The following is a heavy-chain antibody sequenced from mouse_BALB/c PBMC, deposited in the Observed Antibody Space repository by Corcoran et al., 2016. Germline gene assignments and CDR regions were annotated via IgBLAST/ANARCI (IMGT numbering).Heavy chain of an antibody. Sequence: EVQLQQFGAELVKPGASVKLSCTASGFNIKDTYMHWVKQRPEQGLEWIGRIDPANGNTKYDPKFQGKATITADTSSNTAYLQLSSLTSEDTAVYYCARGGDDGRFDYWGQGTTLTVSS. CDR2: IDPANGNT. D-gene: IGHD2-12*01. CDR3: ARGGDDGRFDY. J-gene: IGHJ2*01. V-gene: IGHV14-3*02. CDR1: GFNIKDTY.